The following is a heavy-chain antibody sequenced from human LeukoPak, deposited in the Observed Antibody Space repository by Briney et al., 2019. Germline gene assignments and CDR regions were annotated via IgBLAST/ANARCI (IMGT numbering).Heavy chain of an antibody. CDR1: GFTFSSYG. CDR3: ARGYSSNWKTVGDY. J-gene: IGHJ4*02. D-gene: IGHD6-13*01. CDR2: ISYDGSNK. Sequence: GGSLRLSCAASGFTFSSYGMHWVRQAPGKGLEWVAVISYDGSNKYYADSVKGRFTISRDNSKNTLYLQMNSLRAEDTAVYYCARGYSSNWKTVGDYWGQGTLVTVSS. V-gene: IGHV3-30*03.